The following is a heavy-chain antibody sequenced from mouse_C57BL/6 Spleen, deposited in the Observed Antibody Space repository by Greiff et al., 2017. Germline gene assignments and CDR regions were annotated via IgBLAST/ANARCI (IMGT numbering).Heavy chain of an antibody. J-gene: IGHJ2*01. CDR2: INPSTGGT. V-gene: IGHV1-42*01. CDR3: ARRGLGGYFDY. D-gene: IGHD3-3*01. Sequence: VQLQQSGPELVKPGASVKISCKASGYSFTGYYMNWVKQSPEKSLEWIGEINPSTGGTTYNQKFKAKATLTVDKSSSTAYMQLKSLTSEDSAVYCCARRGLGGYFDYWGQGTTLTVSS. CDR1: GYSFTGYY.